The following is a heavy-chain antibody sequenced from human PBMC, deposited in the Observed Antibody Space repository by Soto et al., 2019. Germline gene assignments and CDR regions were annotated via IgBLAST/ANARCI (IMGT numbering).Heavy chain of an antibody. CDR1: GFTFSNYW. Sequence: GGSLRLSCAASGFTFSNYWMHWVRQTPGKGLVWVSRINPDGSRTSYADSVRGRFTISRDNAKNTLYLQMNSLGADDTAVYYCARDAVTTYYFDTWGHGTLVTVSS. CDR3: ARDAVTTYYFDT. V-gene: IGHV3-74*01. CDR2: INPDGSRT. D-gene: IGHD4-17*01. J-gene: IGHJ4*01.